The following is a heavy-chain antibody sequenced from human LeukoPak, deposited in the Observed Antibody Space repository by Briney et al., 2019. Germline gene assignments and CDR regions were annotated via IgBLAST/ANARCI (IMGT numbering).Heavy chain of an antibody. J-gene: IGHJ6*02. CDR2: INHSGST. CDR1: GGSISSGGYY. V-gene: IGHV4-39*07. Sequence: SETLSLTCTVSGGSISSGGYYWSWIRQPPGKGLEWIGEINHSGSTNYNPSLKSRVTISVDTSKNQFSLKLSSVTAADTAVYYCASLSGSYGYYGMDVWGQGTTVTVSS. CDR3: ASLSGSYGYYGMDV. D-gene: IGHD1-26*01.